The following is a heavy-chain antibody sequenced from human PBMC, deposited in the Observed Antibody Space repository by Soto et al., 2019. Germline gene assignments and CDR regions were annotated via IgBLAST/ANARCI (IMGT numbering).Heavy chain of an antibody. Sequence: SETLSLTCTVSGGSISSGGYYWSWIRQHPGKGLEWIVYIYYSGSTYYNPSLKSRVTISVDTSKNQFSLKLSSVTAADTAVYYCARIWFGEFNTHPYYFDYWGQGTLVTVSS. J-gene: IGHJ4*02. D-gene: IGHD3-10*01. CDR1: GGSISSGGYY. V-gene: IGHV4-31*03. CDR2: IYYSGST. CDR3: ARIWFGEFNTHPYYFDY.